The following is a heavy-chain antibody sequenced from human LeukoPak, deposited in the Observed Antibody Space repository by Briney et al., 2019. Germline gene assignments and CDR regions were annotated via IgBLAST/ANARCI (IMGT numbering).Heavy chain of an antibody. CDR2: IDLSGSTL. Sequence: GGSLRLSCAASGFTFSSYTMNWVRQAPGKGLEWVSYIDLSGSTLYYLESVKGRFTISRDSAKNSLYLQMNSLRAEDTAVYYCARGPPLFDPWGQGTLVAVSS. J-gene: IGHJ5*02. CDR3: ARGPPLFDP. V-gene: IGHV3-48*04. CDR1: GFTFSSYT.